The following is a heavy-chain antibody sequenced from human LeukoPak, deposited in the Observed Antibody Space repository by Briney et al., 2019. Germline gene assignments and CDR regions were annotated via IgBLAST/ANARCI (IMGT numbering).Heavy chain of an antibody. J-gene: IGHJ4*02. CDR1: GYSFTNYW. CDR3: ASTYSSSWYGSFDY. V-gene: IGHV5-51*01. D-gene: IGHD6-13*01. Sequence: GESLKISCKGSGYSFTNYWIGWVRQMPGKGLEWMGIIYPGDSDTRHSPSFQGQVTISADKSINTAYLQWSSLKASDTAMYYCASTYSSSWYGSFDYWGQGTLVTVSS. CDR2: IYPGDSDT.